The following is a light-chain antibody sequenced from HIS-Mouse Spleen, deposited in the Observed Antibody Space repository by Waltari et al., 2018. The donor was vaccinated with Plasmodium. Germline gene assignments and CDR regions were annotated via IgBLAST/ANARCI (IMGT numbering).Light chain of an antibody. Sequence: SYELTQPPSVSVSPGQTSRHTCSGDAFPTKYDYWYQQKSGQAPVPVIYEDSKRPSGIPERFSGSSSGTMATLTISGAQVEDEADYYCYSTDSSGNHRVFGGGTKLTVL. V-gene: IGLV3-10*01. CDR3: YSTDSSGNHRV. J-gene: IGLJ3*02. CDR1: AFPTKY. CDR2: EDS.